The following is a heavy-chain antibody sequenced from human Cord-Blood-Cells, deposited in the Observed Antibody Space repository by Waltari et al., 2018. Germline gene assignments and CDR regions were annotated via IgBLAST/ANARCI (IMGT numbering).Heavy chain of an antibody. CDR2: ISAYNGNT. J-gene: IGHJ3*02. CDR3: ARERDPRYVGRSSSGSAFDI. CDR1: GYTFTSYG. Sequence: QVQLVQSGAEVKKPGASVKVSCKASGYTFTSYGISWVRQAPGQGLAWMGWISAYNGNTNYAQKLQGRVTMTTDTSTSTAYMELRSLRSDDTAVYYCARERDPRYVGRSSSGSAFDIWGQGTMVTVSS. V-gene: IGHV1-18*01. D-gene: IGHD6-6*01.